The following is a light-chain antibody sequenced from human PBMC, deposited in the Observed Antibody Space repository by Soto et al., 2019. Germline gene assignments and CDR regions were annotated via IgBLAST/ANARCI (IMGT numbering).Light chain of an antibody. CDR1: QSVSSN. J-gene: IGKJ2*01. CDR3: QHYNNWPFT. V-gene: IGKV3-15*01. CDR2: AAS. Sequence: EIVMTQSPATLSVSPGEKATLSCRASQSVSSNLAWYQQKPGQAPTLLIYAASARATGIPVRFSGSRSGTEFTLTISSLQSADFAVYYCQHYNNWPFTFGQGTKLEIK.